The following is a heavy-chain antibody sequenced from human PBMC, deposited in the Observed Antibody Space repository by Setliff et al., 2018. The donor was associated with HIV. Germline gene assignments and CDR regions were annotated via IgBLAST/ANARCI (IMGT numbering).Heavy chain of an antibody. V-gene: IGHV4-38-2*01. D-gene: IGHD2-15*01. Sequence: SETLSLTCAVSGYSISSGYYWGWIRQPPGKGLEWIGNIYHSGSAYYNPSLKSRVTISVDTSKNQFSLKLNSVTAADTAVYYCARRRDYCSGGSCQIFDYWGQGTLVTVSS. J-gene: IGHJ4*02. CDR1: GYSISSGYY. CDR3: ARRRDYCSGGSCQIFDY. CDR2: IYHSGSA.